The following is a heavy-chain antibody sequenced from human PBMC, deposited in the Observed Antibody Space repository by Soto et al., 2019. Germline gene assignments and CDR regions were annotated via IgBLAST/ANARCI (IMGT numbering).Heavy chain of an antibody. J-gene: IGHJ5*02. CDR2: VNQDGTQK. D-gene: IGHD3-10*01. CDR1: GFTFSGYW. V-gene: IGHV3-7*03. CDR3: ARESYYYGSGVNWFDP. Sequence: PGGSLRLSCAGSGFTFSGYWMTWVRQPPGKGLEWVASVNQDGTQKFYVDSVKGRFTVSRDNAQNSLFLQMISLRADDTAVYYCARESYYYGSGVNWFDPWGQGTLVTVSS.